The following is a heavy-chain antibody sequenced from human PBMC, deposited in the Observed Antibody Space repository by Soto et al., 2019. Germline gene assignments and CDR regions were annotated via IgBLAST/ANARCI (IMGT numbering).Heavy chain of an antibody. D-gene: IGHD6-19*01. CDR3: AKDTTSSGWYGLDY. J-gene: IGHJ4*02. CDR1: GFTFDDYA. CDR2: ISWNSGSI. V-gene: IGHV3-9*01. Sequence: GGSLRLSCAASGFTFDDYAMHWVRQAPGKGLEWVSGISWNSGSIGYADSVKGRFTISRDNAKNSLYLQMNSLRAEDTALYYCAKDTTSSGWYGLDYWGQGTLVNVSS.